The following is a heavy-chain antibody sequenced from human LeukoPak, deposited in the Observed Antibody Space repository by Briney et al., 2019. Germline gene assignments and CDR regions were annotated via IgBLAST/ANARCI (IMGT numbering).Heavy chain of an antibody. D-gene: IGHD6-13*01. CDR2: ISAYNGNT. CDR1: GYTFTSYG. J-gene: IGHJ6*02. CDR3: ARLLAAAGTAWGYASYYYYGMDV. Sequence: ASVRVSCKASGYTFTSYGISWVRQAPGQGLEWMGWISAYNGNTNYAQKLQGRVTMTTDTSTSTAYMELRSLRSDDTAVYYCARLLAAAGTAWGYASYYYYGMDVWGQGVLVTVSS. V-gene: IGHV1-18*01.